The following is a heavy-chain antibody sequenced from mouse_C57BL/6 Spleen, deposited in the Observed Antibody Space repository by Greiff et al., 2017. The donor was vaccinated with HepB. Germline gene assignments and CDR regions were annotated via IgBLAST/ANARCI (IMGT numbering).Heavy chain of an antibody. D-gene: IGHD2-4*01. V-gene: IGHV1-22*01. CDR3: AVYDYGPAWFAY. CDR2: INPNNGGT. J-gene: IGHJ3*01. CDR1: GYTFTDYN. Sequence: EVQLQQSGPELVKPGASVKMSCKASGYTFTDYNMHWVKQSHGKSLEWIGYINPNNGGTSYNQKFKGKATLTVNKSSSTAYMELRSLTSEDSAVYYCAVYDYGPAWFAYWGQGTLVTVSA.